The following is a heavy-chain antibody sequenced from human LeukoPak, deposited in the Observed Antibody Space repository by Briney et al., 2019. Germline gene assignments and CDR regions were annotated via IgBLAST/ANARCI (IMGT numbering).Heavy chain of an antibody. CDR3: ARDPYDGNYYFDY. CDR1: GGTFSSYA. D-gene: IGHD3-3*01. CDR2: IIPILGIA. J-gene: IGHJ4*02. Sequence: SVKVSCKASGGTFSSYAISWVRQAPGQGLEWMGRIIPILGIANYAQKFQGRVTMTRDTSIGTDYMELTSLISDDTAIYYCARDPYDGNYYFDYWGQGTLVTVAS. V-gene: IGHV1-69*04.